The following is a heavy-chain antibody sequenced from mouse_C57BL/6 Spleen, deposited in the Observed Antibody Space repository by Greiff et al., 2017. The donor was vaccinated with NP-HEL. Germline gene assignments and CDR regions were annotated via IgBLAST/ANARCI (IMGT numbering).Heavy chain of an antibody. J-gene: IGHJ2*01. CDR1: GFTFSSYG. Sequence: DVKLVESGGDLVKPGGSLKLSCAASGFTFSSYGMSWVRQTPDKRLEWVATISSGGSYTYYPDSVKGRFTISRDNAKNTLYLQMSSLKSEDTAMYYCARSSSLGRDFDYWGQGTTLTVSS. V-gene: IGHV5-6*02. D-gene: IGHD4-1*01. CDR3: ARSSSLGRDFDY. CDR2: ISSGGSYT.